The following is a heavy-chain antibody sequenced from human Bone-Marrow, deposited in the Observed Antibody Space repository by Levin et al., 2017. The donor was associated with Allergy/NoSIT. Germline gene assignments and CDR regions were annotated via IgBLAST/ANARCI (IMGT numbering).Heavy chain of an antibody. D-gene: IGHD3-10*01. V-gene: IGHV3-15*01. CDR1: GLTFSNAW. Sequence: GGSLRLSCAASGLTFSNAWMNWVRQAPGKGLEWVGRIKSKNAGETTDYAEPVEGRFTISRDDSKNTLYLQMNSLKIEDTAVYYCTTVGSAWYVVYWGQGTLVTVSS. CDR3: TTVGSAWYVVY. J-gene: IGHJ4*02. CDR2: IKSKNAGETT.